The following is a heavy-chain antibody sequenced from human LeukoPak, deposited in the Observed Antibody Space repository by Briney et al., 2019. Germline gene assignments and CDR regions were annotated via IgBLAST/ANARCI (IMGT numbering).Heavy chain of an antibody. CDR2: IYYSGST. J-gene: IGHJ3*02. CDR3: ARGGYYDSSGYYFGDAFDI. Sequence: PSETLSLTCTVSGGSISSYYWSWIRQPPGKGLEWIGYIYYSGSTNYNPSLKSRVTISVDTSKNQFSLKLSSVTAADTAVYYCARGGYYDSSGYYFGDAFDIWGQGTMVTVPS. D-gene: IGHD3-22*01. CDR1: GGSISSYY. V-gene: IGHV4-59*01.